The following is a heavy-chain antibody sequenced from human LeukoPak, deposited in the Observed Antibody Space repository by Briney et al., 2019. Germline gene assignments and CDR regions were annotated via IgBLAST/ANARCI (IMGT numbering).Heavy chain of an antibody. CDR2: IYPGDSDT. V-gene: IGHV5-51*01. D-gene: IGHD3-9*01. Sequence: GESLKISCKGSGYSFTSYWIGWVRQMPGKGLEWMGIIYPGDSDTRYSPSFQGQVTISADKSISTAYLQWSSLKASDTAMYYCARMAGYYDILTGPDYWGQGTLVTVSS. CDR3: ARMAGYYDILTGPDY. J-gene: IGHJ4*02. CDR1: GYSFTSYW.